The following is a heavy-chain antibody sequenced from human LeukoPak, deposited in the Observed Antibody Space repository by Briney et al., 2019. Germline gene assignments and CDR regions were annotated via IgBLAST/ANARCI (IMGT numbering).Heavy chain of an antibody. V-gene: IGHV3-21*01. Sequence: GGSLRLSCAASGFTLSSYSVNWVPHAPGKGLEWVSSIISSSSYIYYADSVKGRFSIARDNAKNSLYLKMISLRAEDTAVYYCARGLQLVRGYFDYWGQGTLVTVSS. CDR1: GFTLSSYS. CDR3: ARGLQLVRGYFDY. J-gene: IGHJ4*02. D-gene: IGHD1-1*01. CDR2: IISSSSYI.